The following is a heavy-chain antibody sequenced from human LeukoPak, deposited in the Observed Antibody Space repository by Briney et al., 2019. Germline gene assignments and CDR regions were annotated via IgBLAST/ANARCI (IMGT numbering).Heavy chain of an antibody. CDR2: ISHSGSI. CDR3: ARGRDAYLLDY. V-gene: IGHV4-59*01. D-gene: IGHD5-24*01. J-gene: IGHJ4*02. Sequence: SETLSLTCTVCGGSISVYYWSWVRQPPGKGLEWIGYISHSGSINYNPSLQSLVTISIDTSNNQFSLNVRSATAADTAVYYCARGRDAYLLDYWGQGTLVTVSS. CDR1: GGSISVYY.